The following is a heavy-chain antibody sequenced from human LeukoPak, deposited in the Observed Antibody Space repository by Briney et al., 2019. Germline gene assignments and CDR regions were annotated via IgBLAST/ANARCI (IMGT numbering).Heavy chain of an antibody. CDR2: ISTSGSS. J-gene: IGHJ3*02. CDR3: ASSSGWFIDAFDI. CDR1: GGSISPYY. D-gene: IGHD6-19*01. Sequence: SETLSLTCTVSGGSISPYYWSFIRQPAGKGLEWIGRISTSGSSKYNPSLESRVTMSVDTSKNQFSLKVTSVTAADTAMYYCASSSGWFIDAFDIWGQGTMVTVSS. V-gene: IGHV4-4*07.